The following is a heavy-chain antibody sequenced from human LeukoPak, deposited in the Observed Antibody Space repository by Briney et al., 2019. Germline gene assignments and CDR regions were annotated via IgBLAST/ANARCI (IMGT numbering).Heavy chain of an antibody. J-gene: IGHJ6*02. CDR3: ARDQVIAARSSYGMDV. CDR2: IIPIFGTA. V-gene: IGHV1-69*13. Sequence: SVKVSCKASGGTFSSYAISWVRQAPGQGLEWMGGIIPIFGTANYAQKFQGRVTITADESTGTAYMELSSLRSEDTAVYYCARDQVIAARSSYGMDVWGQGTTVTVSS. CDR1: GGTFSSYA. D-gene: IGHD6-6*01.